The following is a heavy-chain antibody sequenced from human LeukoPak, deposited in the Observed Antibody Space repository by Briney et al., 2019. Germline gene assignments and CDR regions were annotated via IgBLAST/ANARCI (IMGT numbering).Heavy chain of an antibody. J-gene: IGHJ3*02. CDR3: ARQRYNWNDVEGWTNDAFDI. CDR2: IFTSGST. D-gene: IGHD1-1*01. V-gene: IGHV4-61*02. CDR1: GGSISSGTYY. Sequence: PSQTLSLTCTVSGGSISSGTYYWSWIRQSAGKGLEWIGRIFTSGSTNYNPSLKSRVTISVDTSKNQFSLRLSSVTAADTAVYYCARQRYNWNDVEGWTNDAFDIWGQGTMVTVSS.